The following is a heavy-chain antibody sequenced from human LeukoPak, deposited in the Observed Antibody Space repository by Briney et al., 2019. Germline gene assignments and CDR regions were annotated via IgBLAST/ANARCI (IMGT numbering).Heavy chain of an antibody. J-gene: IGHJ4*02. Sequence: GGSLRLSCAASGFTFNNYAMHWVRQAPGKGLDWVPGISWNSGNIDYADSVKGRFTISRDNAKNSLYLQMNSLRAEDTALYYCAKEGGGSCYSCFDYWGQGTLVTVSS. CDR3: AKEGGGSCYSCFDY. D-gene: IGHD2-15*01. V-gene: IGHV3-9*01. CDR1: GFTFNNYA. CDR2: ISWNSGNI.